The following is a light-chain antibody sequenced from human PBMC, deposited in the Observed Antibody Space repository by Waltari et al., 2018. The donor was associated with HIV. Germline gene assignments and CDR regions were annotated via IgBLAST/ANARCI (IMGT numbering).Light chain of an antibody. J-gene: IGKJ4*01. CDR1: KSVLYSSNNQNY. Sequence: DIVMTQSPDSLVVSLGERATINCKSSKSVLYSSNNQNYLAWYQQKPGQPPKLLIYWASTRESGVPDRFSGSGSGTDFTLTISSLQAEDVAVYYCQQYYSTPLTFGGGTKVEIK. V-gene: IGKV4-1*01. CDR3: QQYYSTPLT. CDR2: WAS.